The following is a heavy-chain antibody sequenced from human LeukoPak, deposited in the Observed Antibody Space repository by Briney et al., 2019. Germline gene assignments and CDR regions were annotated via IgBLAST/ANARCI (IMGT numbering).Heavy chain of an antibody. D-gene: IGHD5-18*01. Sequence: GGSLRLSCAASGFTFSDYYMSWIRQAPGKGLEWVSYISGSGSTIYYADSVKGRFTISRDNAKNSLYLQMNSLRAEDTAVYYCARDTNYVDTAMVEDYWGQGTLVTVSS. CDR3: ARDTNYVDTAMVEDY. CDR2: ISGSGSTI. V-gene: IGHV3-11*01. J-gene: IGHJ4*02. CDR1: GFTFSDYY.